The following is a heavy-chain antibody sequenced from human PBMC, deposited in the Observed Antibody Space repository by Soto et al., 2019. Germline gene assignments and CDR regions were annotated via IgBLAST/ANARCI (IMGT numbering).Heavy chain of an antibody. CDR1: SGSISSNNW. J-gene: IGHJ4*02. Sequence: QVQLQESGPGLVKPSGTLSLTCAVSSGSISSNNWWTWVRQPPGKGLEWIREIYHGGNTNYNPSLKSRVTISVDQPKHQFSLKVRSVTAADTAVYYCASAYNRGAFDSWGQGTPVTVSS. CDR2: IYHGGNT. CDR3: ASAYNRGAFDS. V-gene: IGHV4-4*02. D-gene: IGHD1-1*01.